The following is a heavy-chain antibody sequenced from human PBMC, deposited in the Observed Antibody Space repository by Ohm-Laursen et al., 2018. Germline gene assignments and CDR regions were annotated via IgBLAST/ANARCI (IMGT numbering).Heavy chain of an antibody. CDR3: ARTKLAAGFYFDY. D-gene: IGHD6-13*01. J-gene: IGHJ4*02. V-gene: IGHV3-30*07. Sequence: SVKGRFTISRDNSKNTLYLQMSSLRAEDTAVYYCARTKLAAGFYFDYWGQGTLVTVPS.